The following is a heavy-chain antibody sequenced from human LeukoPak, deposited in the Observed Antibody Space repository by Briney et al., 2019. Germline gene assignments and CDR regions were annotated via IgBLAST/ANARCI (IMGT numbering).Heavy chain of an antibody. CDR1: GYTFTGYY. D-gene: IGHD6-6*01. CDR2: INPNSGGT. Sequence: ASVKVSCKASGYTFTGYYMHWVRQAPGQGLEWMGWINPNSGGTNYAQKFQGRVTMTGDTSISTAYMELSRLRSDDTAVYYCARGGSSSPSPNFDYWGQGALVTVSA. J-gene: IGHJ4*02. V-gene: IGHV1-2*02. CDR3: ARGGSSSPSPNFDY.